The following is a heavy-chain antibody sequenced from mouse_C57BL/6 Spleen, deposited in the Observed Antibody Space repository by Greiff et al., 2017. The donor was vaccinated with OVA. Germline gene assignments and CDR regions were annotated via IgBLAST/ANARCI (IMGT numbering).Heavy chain of an antibody. D-gene: IGHD3-3*01. CDR3: ARGDPFDY. J-gene: IGHJ2*01. CDR2: ISDGGSYT. CDR1: GFTFSSYA. Sequence: EVQVVESGGGLVKPGGSLKLSCAASGFTFSSYAMSWVRQTPEKRLEWVATISDGGSYTYYPDNVKGRFTISRDNAKNNLYLQMSHLKSEDTAMYYCARGDPFDYWGQGTTLTVSS. V-gene: IGHV5-4*01.